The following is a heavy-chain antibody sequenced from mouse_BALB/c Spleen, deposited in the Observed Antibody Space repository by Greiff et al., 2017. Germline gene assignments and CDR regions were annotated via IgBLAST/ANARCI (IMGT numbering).Heavy chain of an antibody. V-gene: IGHV5-17*02. D-gene: IGHD2-4*01. CDR1: GFTFSSFG. CDR2: IISGSSTI. J-gene: IGHJ3*01. Sequence: EVKLMESGGGLVQPGGSRKLSCAASGFTFSSFGMHWVRQAPEKGLEWVAYIISGSSTIYYADIVKGRFTITRDNPTNTLFLQMTSLRTEDTAMYYCAREITTEAPWFADWGQGTLVTVSA. CDR3: AREITTEAPWFAD.